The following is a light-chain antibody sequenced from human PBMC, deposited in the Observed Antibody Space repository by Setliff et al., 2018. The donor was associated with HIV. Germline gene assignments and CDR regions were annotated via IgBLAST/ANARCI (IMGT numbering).Light chain of an antibody. CDR3: SSYTSSSNPRV. V-gene: IGLV2-14*03. Sequence: QSGLAQPASVSGSPGQSITISCTGTNSDVGGYNYVSWYQQYPGKAPKLMIFDVSNRPSGVSDRFSGSRSGNTASLTISGLQAEDEADYYCSSYTSSSNPRVFGGGTKATVL. CDR2: DVS. CDR1: NSDVGGYNY. J-gene: IGLJ3*02.